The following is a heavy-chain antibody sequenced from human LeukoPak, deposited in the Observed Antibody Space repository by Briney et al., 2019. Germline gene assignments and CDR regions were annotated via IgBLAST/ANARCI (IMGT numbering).Heavy chain of an antibody. D-gene: IGHD6-13*01. Sequence: SETLSLTCTVSGGSISSSSYYWGWIRQPPGKGLEWIGSIYYSGSTYYNPSLKSRVTISVDTSKNQFSLKLSSVTAADTAVYYCARQGAAAGTVSWFDPWGQGTLVTVSS. CDR1: GGSISSSSYY. CDR2: IYYSGST. V-gene: IGHV4-39*01. J-gene: IGHJ5*02. CDR3: ARQGAAAGTVSWFDP.